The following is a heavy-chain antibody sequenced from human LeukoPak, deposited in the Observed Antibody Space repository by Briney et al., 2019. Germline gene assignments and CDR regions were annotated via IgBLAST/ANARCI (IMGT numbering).Heavy chain of an antibody. J-gene: IGHJ4*02. CDR3: ARNVDYGGNSDFDY. CDR2: INPNSGDT. D-gene: IGHD4-23*01. Sequence: ASVKVSCKASGYTFTGYYMHWVRQAPGQGLEWMGWINPNSGDTNYAQEFQGRVTMTGDTSISTASMEMSSLRSDDTAVYYCARNVDYGGNSDFDYWGQGTLVTVSS. CDR1: GYTFTGYY. V-gene: IGHV1-2*02.